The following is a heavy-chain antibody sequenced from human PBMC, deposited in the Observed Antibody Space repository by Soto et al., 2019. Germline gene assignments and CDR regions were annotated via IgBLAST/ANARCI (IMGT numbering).Heavy chain of an antibody. CDR1: GGSISSYY. CDR2: IYYSGST. J-gene: IGHJ4*02. CDR3: ARGRLGAVAGNIDY. D-gene: IGHD6-19*01. V-gene: IGHV4-59*01. Sequence: SETLSLTCTVSGGSISSYYWSWIRQPPGKGLEWIGYIYYSGSTNYNPSLKSRVTISVDTSKNQFSLKLSSVTAADTAVYYCARGRLGAVAGNIDYWGRGILVTVSS.